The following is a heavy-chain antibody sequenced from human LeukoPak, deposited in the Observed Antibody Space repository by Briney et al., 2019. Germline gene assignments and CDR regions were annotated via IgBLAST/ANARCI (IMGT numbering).Heavy chain of an antibody. D-gene: IGHD5-12*01. V-gene: IGHV3-30*04. CDR1: GFTFSSYA. Sequence: GGSLRLSCAASGFTFSSYAMHWVRQAPGKGLEWVAVISYDGSNKYYADSVKGRFTISRDNSKNTLYLQMNSLRAEDTAVYYCARDGGYENTYYFDYRGQGTLVTVSS. CDR2: ISYDGSNK. CDR3: ARDGGYENTYYFDY. J-gene: IGHJ4*02.